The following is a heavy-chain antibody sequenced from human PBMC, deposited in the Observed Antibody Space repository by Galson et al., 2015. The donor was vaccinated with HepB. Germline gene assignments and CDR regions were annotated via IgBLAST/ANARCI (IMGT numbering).Heavy chain of an antibody. Sequence: SLRLSCAASGFTFSNAWMSWVRQAPGKGLEWVGRIKSKTDGGTTDYAAPVKGRFTISRDDSKNTLYLQMNSLKTEDTAVYYCTTEYLYRIAAAGRFDYWGQGTLVTVSS. CDR2: IKSKTDGGTT. CDR1: GFTFSNAW. CDR3: TTEYLYRIAAAGRFDY. D-gene: IGHD6-13*01. J-gene: IGHJ4*02. V-gene: IGHV3-15*01.